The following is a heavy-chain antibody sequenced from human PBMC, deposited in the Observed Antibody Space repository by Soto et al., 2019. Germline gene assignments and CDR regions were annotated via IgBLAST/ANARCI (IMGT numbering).Heavy chain of an antibody. CDR1: GYTFTSYD. J-gene: IGHJ6*03. CDR2: MNPNSGNT. V-gene: IGHV1-8*01. CDR3: ARSYSSSNYYYYMDV. Sequence: ASVKVSCKASGYTFTSYDINWVRQATGQGREWMGWMNPNSGNTGYAQKFQGRVTMTRNTSISTAYMELSSLRSEDTAVYYCARSYSSSNYYYYMDVWGKGTTVTVSS. D-gene: IGHD6-6*01.